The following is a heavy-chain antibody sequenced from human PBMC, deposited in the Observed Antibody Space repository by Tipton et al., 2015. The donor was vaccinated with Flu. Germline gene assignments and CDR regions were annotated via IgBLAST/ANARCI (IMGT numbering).Heavy chain of an antibody. J-gene: IGHJ5*02. CDR1: GASISSYY. D-gene: IGHD3-22*01. Sequence: TLSLTCTVSGASISSYYWSWIRQPPGKGLEWIGYIYYSGITNYNPSLKSRVTISVDTSKNQFSLGLSSVTAADTAVYYCARVGGDYRDTSGFIPWFDLWGQGTLVTVSS. CDR2: IYYSGIT. CDR3: ARVGGDYRDTSGFIPWFDL. V-gene: IGHV4-59*01.